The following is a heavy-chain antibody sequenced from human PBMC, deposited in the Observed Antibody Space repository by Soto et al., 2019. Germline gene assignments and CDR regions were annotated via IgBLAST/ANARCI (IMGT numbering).Heavy chain of an antibody. V-gene: IGHV3-23*01. CDR2: SGSGGNT. CDR3: AKRTGTQYYFDY. D-gene: IGHD3-9*01. CDR1: GFTFSSYA. J-gene: IGHJ4*02. Sequence: DVQLLESGGDLVQPGGSLRLSCAASGFTFSSYAMSWVRQAPGKGLEWVSTSGSGGNTYYADSVKGRFTISRDNSKYTLYLQMNGLRAEDTAVYYCAKRTGTQYYFDYWGQGTLVTVSS.